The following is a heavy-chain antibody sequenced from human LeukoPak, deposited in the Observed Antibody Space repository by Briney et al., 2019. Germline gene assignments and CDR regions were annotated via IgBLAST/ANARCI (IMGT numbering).Heavy chain of an antibody. J-gene: IGHJ6*03. D-gene: IGHD3-10*01. Sequence: SETLSLTCTVSGGSISSGSYYWSWIRQPAGKGLEWIGRIYTSGSTNYNPSLKSRVTISVDTSKNQFSLKLSSVTAADTAVYYCTRVRNYYYYMDVWGKGTTVTISS. CDR3: TRVRNYYYYMDV. V-gene: IGHV4-61*02. CDR2: IYTSGST. CDR1: GGSISSGSYY.